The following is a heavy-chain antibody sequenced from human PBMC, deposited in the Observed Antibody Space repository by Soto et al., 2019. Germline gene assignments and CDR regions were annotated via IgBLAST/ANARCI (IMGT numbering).Heavy chain of an antibody. J-gene: IGHJ4*02. V-gene: IGHV4-61*01. CDR1: GGXXXXXXXX. Sequence: QXQXQXXXXXLXXPSXTLSLTXXVSGGXXXXXXXXXXWIRQPPGAGLEGIGYIYFSGTTNYNPSLESRISILVDSSXXXFXXXLSSVTAADTAVYYCARSPDSGDYVDYWGQGTLVAVSS. D-gene: IGHD4-17*01. CDR2: IYFSGTT. CDR3: ARSPDSGDYVDY.